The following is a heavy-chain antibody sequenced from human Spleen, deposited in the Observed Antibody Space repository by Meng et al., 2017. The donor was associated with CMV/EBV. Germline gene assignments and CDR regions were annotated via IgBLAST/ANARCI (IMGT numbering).Heavy chain of an antibody. J-gene: IGHJ4*02. V-gene: IGHV4-38-2*02. Sequence: GSLRLSCTVSGYSISTGYYWAWIRQPPGKGLEWIGSMYHTGSTYHNPALKSRVTISVDTSKNQFSLKLSSVTAADTAVYYCARDRSSHLDYWGQGTLVTVSS. CDR3: ARDRSSHLDY. CDR2: MYHTGST. D-gene: IGHD6-13*01. CDR1: GYSISTGYY.